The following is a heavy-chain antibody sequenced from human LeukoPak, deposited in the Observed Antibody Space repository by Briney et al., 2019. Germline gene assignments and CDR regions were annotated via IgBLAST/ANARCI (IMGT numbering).Heavy chain of an antibody. Sequence: AGGSLRLSCAASGFTFSSYAMSWVRQAPGKGLEWVSAISGSGGSTYYADSVKGRFTISRDNSKNTLYLQMNSLRAEDTAVYYCAKRTNNYYDSSGYLYWGQGTLVTVSS. V-gene: IGHV3-23*01. CDR2: ISGSGGST. D-gene: IGHD3-22*01. CDR3: AKRTNNYYDSSGYLY. J-gene: IGHJ4*02. CDR1: GFTFSSYA.